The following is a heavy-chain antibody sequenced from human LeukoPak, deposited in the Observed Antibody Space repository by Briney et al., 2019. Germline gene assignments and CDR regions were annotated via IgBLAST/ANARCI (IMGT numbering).Heavy chain of an antibody. V-gene: IGHV3-23*01. CDR3: AKEGDFYDILTDY. CDR2: ISGSGGST. Sequence: GGSLRLSCAASGFTFTSYSMNWVRQAPGKGLEWVSAISGSGGSTYYADSVKGRFTISRDNSKNTLYLQMNSLRAEDTAVYYCAKEGDFYDILTDYWGQGTLVTVSS. J-gene: IGHJ4*02. D-gene: IGHD3-9*01. CDR1: GFTFTSYS.